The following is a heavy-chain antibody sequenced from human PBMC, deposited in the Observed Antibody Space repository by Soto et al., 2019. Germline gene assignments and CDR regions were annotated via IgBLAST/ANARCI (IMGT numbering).Heavy chain of an antibody. V-gene: IGHV3-48*03. CDR3: ASDGLWGADFYFFDY. CDR1: GFTLRNYE. CDR2: ISGRNNNI. Sequence: GGSLRLSCAASGFTLRNYEMSWVRQAPGKGLEWIANISGRNNNIYYADSVRGRFTISRDNAKNSLYLQMNRLRVDDTAIYYCASDGLWGADFYFFDYWGQGTQVTVSS. J-gene: IGHJ4*02. D-gene: IGHD2-21*01.